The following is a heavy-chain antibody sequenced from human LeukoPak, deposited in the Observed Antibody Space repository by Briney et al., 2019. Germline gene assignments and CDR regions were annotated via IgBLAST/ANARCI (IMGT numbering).Heavy chain of an antibody. Sequence: GGSLRLSCAASGFTFSSYAMSWVRQIPGKGLEWVSAISGSGGSTYYADSVKGRFTISRDNSKNTLYLQMNSLRAEDTAVYYCAKHTRGGSPRGYYYYMDVWGKGTTVTISS. V-gene: IGHV3-23*01. CDR1: GFTFSSYA. CDR3: AKHTRGGSPRGYYYYMDV. J-gene: IGHJ6*03. D-gene: IGHD3-10*01. CDR2: ISGSGGST.